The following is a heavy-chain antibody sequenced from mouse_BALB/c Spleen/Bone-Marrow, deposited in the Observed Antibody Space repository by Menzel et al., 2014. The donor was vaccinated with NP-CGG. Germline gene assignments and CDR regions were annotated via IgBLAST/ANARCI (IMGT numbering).Heavy chain of an antibody. Sequence: EVKLLESGAELVKPGASVKLSCTASGFNIKDTYMHWVKQRPEQGLGWIGRIDPANGNTKYDPKFQGKATITADTSSNTAYLQLSSLTSEDTAVYYCARGGSSYGWYFDVWGAGTTVTVSS. D-gene: IGHD1-1*01. CDR3: ARGGSSYGWYFDV. V-gene: IGHV14-3*02. CDR2: IDPANGNT. J-gene: IGHJ1*01. CDR1: GFNIKDTY.